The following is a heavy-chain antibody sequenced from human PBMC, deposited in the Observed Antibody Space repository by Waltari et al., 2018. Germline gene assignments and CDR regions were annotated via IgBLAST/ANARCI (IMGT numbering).Heavy chain of an antibody. CDR2: ISPIFGTA. CDR3: ARVMVIAGIAVAGSPFDY. D-gene: IGHD6-19*01. V-gene: IGHV1-69*12. Sequence: QVQLVQSGAEVKKPGSSVKVSCKASGGTFSSYAISWVRQAPGQGLEWMGGISPIFGTANYAQKFQGRVTITADESTSTAYMELSSLRSEDTAVYYCARVMVIAGIAVAGSPFDYWGQGTLVTVSS. CDR1: GGTFSSYA. J-gene: IGHJ4*02.